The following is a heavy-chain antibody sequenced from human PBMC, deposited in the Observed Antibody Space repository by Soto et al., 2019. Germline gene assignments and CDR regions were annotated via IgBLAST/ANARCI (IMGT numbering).Heavy chain of an antibody. CDR3: ARGHSTDCSNGVCSFFYNHEMDV. Sequence: SVKVSCKASGYSFTDYHIHWVRQAPGQGLEWLGRINPKSGGTSTAQKFQGWVTMTRDRSISTVYMELTRLRSDDTAVYFCARGHSTDCSNGVCSFFYNHEMDVWGQGTTVTVS. D-gene: IGHD2-8*01. CDR2: INPKSGGT. J-gene: IGHJ6*02. V-gene: IGHV1-2*04. CDR1: GYSFTDYH.